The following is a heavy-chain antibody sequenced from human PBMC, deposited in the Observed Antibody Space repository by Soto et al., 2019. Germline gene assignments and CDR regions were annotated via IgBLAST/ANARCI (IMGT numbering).Heavy chain of an antibody. CDR1: GASISYGGFS. Sequence: PSETLSLTCTVSGASISYGGFSWSWIRQSPGKCLEWIGYISHLENTYFHPSFKSRLTMSIDRSRNQFSLNLSSVPAADRAVYYCVRGGGYDPFDYWGQGVLVAVSS. CDR2: ISHLENT. V-gene: IGHV4-30-2*06. J-gene: IGHJ4*02. D-gene: IGHD5-12*01. CDR3: VRGGGYDPFDY.